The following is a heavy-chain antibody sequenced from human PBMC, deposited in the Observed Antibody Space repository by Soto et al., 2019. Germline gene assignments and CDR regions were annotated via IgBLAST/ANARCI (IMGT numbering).Heavy chain of an antibody. CDR1: GFTFSSYA. D-gene: IGHD3-16*01. CDR3: AREDYGDYYYYGMEV. CDR2: ISYDGSNK. Sequence: PGGSLRLSCAASGFTFSSYAMHWVRQAPCKGLEWVAVISYDGSNKYYADSVKGRFTISRDNSKNTLYPQMNSLRAEDTAVYYCAREDYGDYYYYGMEVWGQGTTVNVAS. J-gene: IGHJ6*01. V-gene: IGHV3-30-3*01.